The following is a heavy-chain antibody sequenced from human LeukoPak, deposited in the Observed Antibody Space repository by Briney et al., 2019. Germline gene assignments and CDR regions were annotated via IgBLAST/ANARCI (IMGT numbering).Heavy chain of an antibody. J-gene: IGHJ4*02. D-gene: IGHD3-10*01. CDR3: ARDHGALKPDYY. Sequence: PSETLSLTCTVSGGSISSYYWSWIRQPPGKGLEWIGYIYYSGSTNYNPSLKSRVTISVDTSKNQFSLKLSSVTAADTAVYYCARDHGALKPDYYWGQGTLVTVSS. CDR2: IYYSGST. CDR1: GGSISSYY. V-gene: IGHV4-59*01.